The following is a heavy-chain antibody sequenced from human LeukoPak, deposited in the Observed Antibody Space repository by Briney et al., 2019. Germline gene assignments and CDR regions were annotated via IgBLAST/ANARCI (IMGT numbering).Heavy chain of an antibody. J-gene: IGHJ3*02. Sequence: GGSLRLSCAASGLPFSTYWMSWVRQAPGKGLEWVANIKEDGNEKYYVDSVKGRFTISRDNAKNSLYLQMNSLRADDTAVYHCARQETSIYNGAFDIWGQGTMVTVSS. CDR2: IKEDGNEK. V-gene: IGHV3-7*01. D-gene: IGHD1-1*01. CDR3: ARQETSIYNGAFDI. CDR1: GLPFSTYW.